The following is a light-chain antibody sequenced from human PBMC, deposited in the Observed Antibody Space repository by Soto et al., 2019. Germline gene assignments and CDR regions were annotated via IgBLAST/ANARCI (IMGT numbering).Light chain of an antibody. J-gene: IGLJ2*01. V-gene: IGLV2-14*01. Sequence: QSALTEPASVSGSPGQSITISCTGTSSDVGGYNYVSWYQQHPGKAPKLMIDDVRNRPSGVSNRFSGSRSGNTASLTISGLRADDEANYYCSSYTSRDTVIVGGGTTVTVL. CDR1: SSDVGGYNY. CDR2: DVR. CDR3: SSYTSRDTVI.